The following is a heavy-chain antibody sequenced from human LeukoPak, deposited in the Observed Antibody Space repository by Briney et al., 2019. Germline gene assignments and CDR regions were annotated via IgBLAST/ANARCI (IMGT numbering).Heavy chain of an antibody. V-gene: IGHV1-18*01. J-gene: IGHJ3*02. CDR1: GYTFTSYD. D-gene: IGHD2-15*01. CDR2: ISAYNGNT. Sequence: PWASVKVSCKASGYTFTSYDINWLRQAPGQGLEWMGWISAYNGNTNYAQKLQGRVTMTTDTSTSTAYMELRSLRSDDTAVYYCARDQDCSGGSCFYFGGTAFDIWGQGTMVTVSS. CDR3: ARDQDCSGGSCFYFGGTAFDI.